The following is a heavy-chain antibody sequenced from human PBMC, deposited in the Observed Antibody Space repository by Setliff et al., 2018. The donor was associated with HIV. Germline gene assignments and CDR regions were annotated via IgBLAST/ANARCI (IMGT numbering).Heavy chain of an antibody. CDR3: ARVYSRSWFFFDH. Sequence: SETLSLTCTVSGGSISTGVYYWSWIRQPADKALEWIGRISASGSTNYNPSLESRVTLSLDTSNNPFSLKLPTVTAADTAVYYCARVYSRSWFFFDHWGQGVLVTVSS. CDR1: GGSISTGVYY. J-gene: IGHJ4*02. V-gene: IGHV4-61*02. CDR2: ISASGST. D-gene: IGHD6-13*01.